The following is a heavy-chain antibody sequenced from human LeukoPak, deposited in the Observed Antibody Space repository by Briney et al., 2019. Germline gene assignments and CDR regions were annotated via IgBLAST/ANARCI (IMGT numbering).Heavy chain of an antibody. CDR3: ARDSGGALGMGYYYYYMDV. CDR2: ISSSSSYI. D-gene: IGHD2-15*01. V-gene: IGHV3-21*01. CDR1: GFTFSSYS. Sequence: PGGSLRLSCAASGFTFSSYSMNWVRQAPGKGLEWVSSISSSSSYIYYADSVKGRFTISRDNAKNSLYLQMNSLRAEDTAVYYCARDSGGALGMGYYYYYMDVWGNGTTVTVSS. J-gene: IGHJ6*03.